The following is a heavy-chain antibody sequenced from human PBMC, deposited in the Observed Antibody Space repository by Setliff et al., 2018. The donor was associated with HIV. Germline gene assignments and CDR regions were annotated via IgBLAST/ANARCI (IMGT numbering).Heavy chain of an antibody. D-gene: IGHD6-19*01. J-gene: IGHJ5*02. Sequence: PSETLSLTCTVSGGSISSGSYFWTWIRQPAGKGLEWIGRIYISGSTNYNPSFNSRVTMSVDTSKNQFSLRLASVTAADTAMYHCARDRSSGWSKDWFDTWGQGILVTVSS. CDR1: GGSISSGSYF. V-gene: IGHV4-61*02. CDR2: IYISGST. CDR3: ARDRSSGWSKDWFDT.